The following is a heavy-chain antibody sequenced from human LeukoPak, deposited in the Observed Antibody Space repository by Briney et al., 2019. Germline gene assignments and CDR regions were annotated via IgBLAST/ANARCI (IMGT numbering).Heavy chain of an antibody. CDR2: IKQDGSEK. CDR3: AKDEGLRSPIDY. D-gene: IGHD4-17*01. J-gene: IGHJ4*02. Sequence: PGGSLRLSCAASGFIFSSYGMHWVRKAPGKGLEWVANIKQDGSEKYYVDSVKGRFTISRDNAKNSMYLQMNSLRAEDTAVYYCAKDEGLRSPIDYWGQGTLVTVSS. V-gene: IGHV3-7*01. CDR1: GFIFSSYG.